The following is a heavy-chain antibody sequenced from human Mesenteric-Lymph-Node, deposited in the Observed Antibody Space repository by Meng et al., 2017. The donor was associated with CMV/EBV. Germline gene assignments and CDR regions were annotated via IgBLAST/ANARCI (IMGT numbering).Heavy chain of an antibody. V-gene: IGHV4-59*01. Sequence: SETLSLTCTVSGGSISTYYWSWIRQSPVRGLEWLGYISNSGSTNYNPSLKSRVTISRDTSKNQFSLMLSSVTAADTAVYYCARHLIAYCTSTSCSSGMDVWGQGTTVTVSS. CDR1: GGSISTYY. J-gene: IGHJ6*02. D-gene: IGHD2-2*01. CDR3: ARHLIAYCTSTSCSSGMDV. CDR2: ISNSGST.